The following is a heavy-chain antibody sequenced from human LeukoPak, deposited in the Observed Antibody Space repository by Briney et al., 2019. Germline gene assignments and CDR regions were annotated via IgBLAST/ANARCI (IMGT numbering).Heavy chain of an antibody. Sequence: TSETLSLTCTVSGGSISSSSYYWGWIRQPPGKGLEWIGSIYYSGSTYYNPSLKSRVTISVDTSKNQFSLKLSSVTAADTAVYYCARDNSRGSSGWYPSYYFDYWGQGTLVTVSS. CDR3: ARDNSRGSSGWYPSYYFDY. J-gene: IGHJ4*02. CDR1: GGSISSSSYY. V-gene: IGHV4-39*07. D-gene: IGHD6-19*01. CDR2: IYYSGST.